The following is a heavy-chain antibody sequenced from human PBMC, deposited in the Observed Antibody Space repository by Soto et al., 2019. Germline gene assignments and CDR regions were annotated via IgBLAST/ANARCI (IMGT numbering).Heavy chain of an antibody. CDR2: IIPIFGTA. CDR1: GGTFSSYA. J-gene: IGHJ3*02. Sequence: GASVKVSCKASGGTFSSYAISWVRQAPGQGLEWMGGIIPIFGTANYAQKFQGRVTITADESTSTAYMELSSLRSEDTAVYYCARDWVKTRPYGYCSGGSCYESNAFDIWGQGTMVTV. V-gene: IGHV1-69*13. D-gene: IGHD2-15*01. CDR3: ARDWVKTRPYGYCSGGSCYESNAFDI.